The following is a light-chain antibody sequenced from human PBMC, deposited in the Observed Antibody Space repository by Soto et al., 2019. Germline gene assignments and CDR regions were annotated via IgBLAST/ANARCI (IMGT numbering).Light chain of an antibody. CDR2: GAS. Sequence: EIVLTQSPGTLPLSPGERATLSCRASQSVSSNYLVWYQQKPGQAPRPLIYGASSRDTGIPDRFSGSWSGADFTRTISSLETDDFAVYYCQQYDNSPFTFGQGTKLEIK. V-gene: IGKV3-20*01. CDR1: QSVSSNY. J-gene: IGKJ2*01. CDR3: QQYDNSPFT.